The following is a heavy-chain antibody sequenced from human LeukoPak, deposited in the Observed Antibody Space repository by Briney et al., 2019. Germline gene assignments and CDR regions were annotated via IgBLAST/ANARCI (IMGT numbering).Heavy chain of an antibody. CDR2: IYSGGST. Sequence: GGSLRPSCAASGFTVSSNYMSWVRQAPGKGLEWVSVIYSGGSTYYADSVKGRFTISRDNSKNTLYLQMNSLRAEDTAVYYCARWPNDYGDYWGQGTLVTVSS. J-gene: IGHJ4*02. CDR3: ARWPNDYGDY. CDR1: GFTVSSNY. V-gene: IGHV3-66*01.